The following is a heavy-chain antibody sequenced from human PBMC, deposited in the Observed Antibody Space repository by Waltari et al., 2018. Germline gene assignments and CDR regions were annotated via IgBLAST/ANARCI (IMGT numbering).Heavy chain of an antibody. J-gene: IGHJ4*02. CDR2: INHSGST. CDR3: ARTDSSGWYEIPLDY. V-gene: IGHV4-34*01. Sequence: QVQLQQWGAGLLKPSETLSLTCAVSGWSFSGYYWGGIRQPPGKGLEWIGEINHSGSTNYNPSLKSRVTISVDTSKNQFSLKLSSVTAADTAVYYCARTDSSGWYEIPLDYWGQGTLVTVSS. D-gene: IGHD6-19*01. CDR1: GWSFSGYY.